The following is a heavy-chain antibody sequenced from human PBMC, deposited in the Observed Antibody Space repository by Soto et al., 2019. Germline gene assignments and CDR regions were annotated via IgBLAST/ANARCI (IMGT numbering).Heavy chain of an antibody. V-gene: IGHV3-21*01. CDR3: ARVVAPSQLLFLVY. D-gene: IGHD2-2*01. Sequence: GSLRLSCAASGFAFSSYSMNWVRQAPGKGLEWVSSISSSSSYIYYADSVKGRFTISRDNAKNSLYLQMNSLRAEDTAVYYCARVVAPSQLLFLVYWGQGTLVTVSS. J-gene: IGHJ4*02. CDR1: GFAFSSYS. CDR2: ISSSSSYI.